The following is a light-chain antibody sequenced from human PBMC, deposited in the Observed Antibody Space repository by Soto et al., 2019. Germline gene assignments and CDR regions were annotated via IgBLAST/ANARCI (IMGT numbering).Light chain of an antibody. CDR3: QQSYSTPYT. CDR1: QSISSY. Sequence: DIQMTQSPSSLSASVGDRVTITCRASQSISSYLNWYQQKPGKAPKPLIYAASSLQSGVPSRFSGSGSGTDFTLTISSLQPEDFATYYCQQSYSTPYTVGQGTKLEIK. J-gene: IGKJ2*01. V-gene: IGKV1-39*01. CDR2: AAS.